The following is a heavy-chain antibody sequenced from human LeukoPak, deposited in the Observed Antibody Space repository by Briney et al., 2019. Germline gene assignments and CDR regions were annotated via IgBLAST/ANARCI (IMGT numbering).Heavy chain of an antibody. CDR2: ISSSGSTI. J-gene: IGHJ4*02. CDR3: ARVLEYYYDSSPPLDY. CDR1: GFTFSDYY. Sequence: PGRSLRLSCAASGFTFSDYYMSWIRQAPGKGLEWVSYISSSGSTIYYTDSVKGRFTISRDNAKNSLYLQMNSLRAEDTAVYYCARVLEYYYDSSPPLDYWGQGTLVTVSS. V-gene: IGHV3-11*01. D-gene: IGHD3-22*01.